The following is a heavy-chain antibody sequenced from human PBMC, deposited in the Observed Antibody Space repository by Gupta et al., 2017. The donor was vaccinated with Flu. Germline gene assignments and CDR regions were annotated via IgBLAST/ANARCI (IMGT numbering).Heavy chain of an antibody. CDR2: IFYSGST. V-gene: IGHV4-31*02. J-gene: IGHJ5*02. D-gene: IGHD2-15*01. CDR3: ARGYCSGGTCYSGGHNWFDP. Sequence: KGLEWIGHIFYSGSTYYSPSLKSRVTMSVDTSKNQFSLKLNSVTAADTAVYYCARGYCSGGTCYSGGHNWFDPWGQGTLITVSS.